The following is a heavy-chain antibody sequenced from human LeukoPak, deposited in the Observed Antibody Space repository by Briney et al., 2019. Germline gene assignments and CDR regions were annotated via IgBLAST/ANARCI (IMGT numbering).Heavy chain of an antibody. CDR2: INHSGST. CDR1: GGSFSGYY. V-gene: IGHV4-34*01. Sequence: SETLSLTCAVYGGSFSGYYWSWIRQPPGKGLELIGEINHSGSTNYNPSLKSRVTISVDTSKNQFSLKLSSVTAADTAVYYCARGAGYCSGGSCSRLKYYFDYWGQGTLVTVSS. D-gene: IGHD2-15*01. J-gene: IGHJ4*02. CDR3: ARGAGYCSGGSCSRLKYYFDY.